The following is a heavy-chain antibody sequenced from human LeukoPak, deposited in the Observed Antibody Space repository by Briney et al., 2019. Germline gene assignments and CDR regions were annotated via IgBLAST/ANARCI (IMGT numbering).Heavy chain of an antibody. Sequence: GGSLRLSCAASGFTFSSYGMTWVRQAPGKGLEWVSYISSSSSTIYYADSVKGRFTISRDNAKNSLYLQLNSLRAEDTAVYYCARVPFPSGSYADYWGQGTLVTVSS. J-gene: IGHJ4*02. CDR3: ARVPFPSGSYADY. CDR1: GFTFSSYG. D-gene: IGHD3-10*01. CDR2: ISSSSSTI. V-gene: IGHV3-48*01.